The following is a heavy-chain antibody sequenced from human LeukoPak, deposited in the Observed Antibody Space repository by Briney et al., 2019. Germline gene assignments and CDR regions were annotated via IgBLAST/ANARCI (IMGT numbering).Heavy chain of an antibody. CDR2: IGTAGDT. Sequence: GGSLRLSCAASEFTFSSYDMHWVRQATGKGLEWVSAIGTAGDTYYPGSVKGRFTISRENAKNSLYLQMNSLRAGDTAVYYCARNLGSCSGGTCYEDFWGQGTLVTVSS. V-gene: IGHV3-13*01. CDR1: EFTFSSYD. CDR3: ARNLGSCSGGTCYEDF. J-gene: IGHJ4*02. D-gene: IGHD2-15*01.